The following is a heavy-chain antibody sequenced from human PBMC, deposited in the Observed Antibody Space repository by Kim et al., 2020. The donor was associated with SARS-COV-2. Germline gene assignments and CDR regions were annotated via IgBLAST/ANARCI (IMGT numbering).Heavy chain of an antibody. J-gene: IGHJ3*02. CDR3: ARAAYYYGSGSYYKRHDQVAFDI. Sequence: SETLSLTCAVYGDSISSYYWSWIRQPAGKGLECIGRIYTSGSTNYNPSLKSRVTMSVDTSKNQFSLKLSSVTAADTAVYYCARAAYYYGSGSYYKRHDQVAFDIWGQGTMVTVSS. V-gene: IGHV4-59*10. CDR2: IYTSGST. CDR1: GDSISSYY. D-gene: IGHD3-10*01.